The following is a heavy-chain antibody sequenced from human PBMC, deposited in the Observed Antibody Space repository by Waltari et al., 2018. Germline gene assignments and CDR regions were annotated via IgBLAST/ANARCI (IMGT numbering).Heavy chain of an antibody. CDR2: ISTSGGT. V-gene: IGHV4-59*01. D-gene: IGHD3-10*01. CDR1: DGSISIFS. Sequence: VQLLQSGPGLVKPSETLSLTCTVSDGSISIFSWTWIRQPPGKGPEWIGYISTSGGTKYNPSLQSRVSFSVDTSRNQFSLRLTSVTAADTALYYCARDTGGWYYDLWGRGSLVTVSA. J-gene: IGHJ2*01. CDR3: ARDTGGWYYDL.